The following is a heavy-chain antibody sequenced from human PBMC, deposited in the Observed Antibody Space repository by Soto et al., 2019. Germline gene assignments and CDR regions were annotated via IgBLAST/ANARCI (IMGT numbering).Heavy chain of an antibody. J-gene: IGHJ2*01. CDR1: GGSISSYY. D-gene: IGHD6-13*01. CDR2: IYYSGST. Sequence: SETLSLTCTVSGGSISSYYWSWIRQPPGKGLEWIGYIYYSGSTNYNPSLKSRVTISVDTSKNQFSLKLSSVTAADTAVYYCARSEYSSSWYLGYWYFDLWGRGTLVTV. CDR3: ARSEYSSSWYLGYWYFDL. V-gene: IGHV4-59*01.